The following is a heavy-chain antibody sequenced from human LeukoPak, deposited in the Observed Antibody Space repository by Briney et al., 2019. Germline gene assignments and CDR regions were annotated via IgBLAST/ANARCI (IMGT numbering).Heavy chain of an antibody. D-gene: IGHD2-15*01. CDR3: VRGYSFGPYGMDV. J-gene: IGHJ6*02. V-gene: IGHV3-64D*09. CDR1: GFPFSSYA. Sequence: GGSLRLSCSASGFPFSSYAMHWVRQAPGKGLEYYADSVRGRFTISRDNSKNTLYLQMSSLRAEDTAVYFCVRGYSFGPYGMDVWGQGTTVTVSS.